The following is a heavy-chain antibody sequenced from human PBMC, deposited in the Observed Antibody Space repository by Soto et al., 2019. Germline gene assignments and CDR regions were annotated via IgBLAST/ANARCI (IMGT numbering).Heavy chain of an antibody. CDR1: GFTFSSYG. Sequence: QVQLVESGGGVVQPGRSLRLSCAASGFTFSSYGMHWVRQAPGKGLEWVAVIWYDGSNKYYADSVKGRFTISRDNSKNTLYLQMKSLRAEDTAVYYCARDQYSSSGGYFQHWGQGTLVTVSS. D-gene: IGHD6-13*01. J-gene: IGHJ1*01. CDR2: IWYDGSNK. V-gene: IGHV3-33*01. CDR3: ARDQYSSSGGYFQH.